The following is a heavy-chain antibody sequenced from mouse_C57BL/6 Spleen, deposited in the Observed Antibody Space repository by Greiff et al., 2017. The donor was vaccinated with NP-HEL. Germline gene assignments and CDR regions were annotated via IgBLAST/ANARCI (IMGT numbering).Heavy chain of an antibody. CDR1: GYTFTSYW. CDR3: ANIYYDYSWFAY. J-gene: IGHJ3*01. D-gene: IGHD2-4*01. CDR2: IHPNSGST. Sequence: QVQLQQPGAELVKPGASVKLSCKASGYTFTSYWMHWVKQRPGQGLEWIGMIHPNSGSTNYNEKFKSKATLTVDKSSSTAYMQLSSLTSEDSAVYYCANIYYDYSWFAYWGQGTLVTVSA. V-gene: IGHV1-64*01.